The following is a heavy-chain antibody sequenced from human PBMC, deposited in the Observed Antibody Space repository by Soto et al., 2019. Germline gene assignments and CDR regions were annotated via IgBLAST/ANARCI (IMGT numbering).Heavy chain of an antibody. Sequence: GGSLRLSCAASGFTFSSYAMSWVRQAPGKGLEWVSAISGSGGSTYYADSVKGRFTISRDNSKNTLYLQMNSLRAEDTAVYYCAKTDLPDSLEWLLVPWFDPWGQGTLVTVSS. CDR2: ISGSGGST. D-gene: IGHD3-3*01. CDR1: GFTFSSYA. J-gene: IGHJ5*02. CDR3: AKTDLPDSLEWLLVPWFDP. V-gene: IGHV3-23*01.